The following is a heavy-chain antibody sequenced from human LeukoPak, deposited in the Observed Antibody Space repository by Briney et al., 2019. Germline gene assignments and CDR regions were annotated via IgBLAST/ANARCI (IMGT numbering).Heavy chain of an antibody. V-gene: IGHV4-59*12. Sequence: PSETLSLTCTVSGGSISSYYWSWIRQPPGKGLEWIGYIYYSGSTNYNPSLKSRVTISVDKSKNQFSLKLSSVTAADTAVYYCARAPGYCSSTSCYWFDYWGQGTLVTVSS. CDR1: GGSISSYY. D-gene: IGHD2-2*03. J-gene: IGHJ5*01. CDR2: IYYSGST. CDR3: ARAPGYCSSTSCYWFDY.